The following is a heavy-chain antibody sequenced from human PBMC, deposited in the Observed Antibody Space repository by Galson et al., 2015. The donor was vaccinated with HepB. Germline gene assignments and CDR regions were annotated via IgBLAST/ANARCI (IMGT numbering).Heavy chain of an antibody. Sequence: SVKVSCKASGGIFISYAINWVRQAPGQGLEWMGGIVPIFGTAYYAQKFQGRLTITADESTSTSYMELSSLSSEDTAVYFCARSYSYAKPQGFDPWGQGTLVTVSS. CDR1: GGIFISYA. V-gene: IGHV1-69*13. CDR2: IVPIFGTA. J-gene: IGHJ5*02. D-gene: IGHD5-18*01. CDR3: ARSYSYAKPQGFDP.